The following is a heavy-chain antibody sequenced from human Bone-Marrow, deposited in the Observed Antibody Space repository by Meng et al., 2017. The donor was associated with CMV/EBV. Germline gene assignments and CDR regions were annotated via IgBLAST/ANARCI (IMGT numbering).Heavy chain of an antibody. V-gene: IGHV3-15*01. Sequence: GGSLRLSCAASGFTFSNAWMSWVRQAPGKGLEWVGRIKSKTDGGTTDYAAPVKGRFTISRDDSKNILFLQINSLKIEDTAVYYCTTLTMVVTRWGQGTLVTVFS. J-gene: IGHJ4*02. D-gene: IGHD4-23*01. CDR1: GFTFSNAW. CDR2: IKSKTDGGTT. CDR3: TTLTMVVTR.